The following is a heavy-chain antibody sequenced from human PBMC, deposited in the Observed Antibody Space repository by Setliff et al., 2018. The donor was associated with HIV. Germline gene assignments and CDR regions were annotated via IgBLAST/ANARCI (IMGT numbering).Heavy chain of an antibody. Sequence: ASVKVSCKASGYTFTSCFVHWVRQAPGQGLEYMGIINPSDGTTDYTQKFQDRVTMTSDTSTSTVYMELRSLRSEDTAIYYCVKEYHTEVTDTRVANYFDYWGQGTLVTVS. CDR3: VKEYHTEVTDTRVANYFDY. CDR2: INPSDGTT. D-gene: IGHD4-4*01. V-gene: IGHV1-46*01. J-gene: IGHJ4*02. CDR1: GYTFTSCF.